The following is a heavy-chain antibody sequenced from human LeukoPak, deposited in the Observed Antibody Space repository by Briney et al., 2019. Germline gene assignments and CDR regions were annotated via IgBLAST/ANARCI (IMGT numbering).Heavy chain of an antibody. CDR3: AKDIRVVVVAAIPGVYGMDV. D-gene: IGHD2-15*01. J-gene: IGHJ6*02. CDR2: ISGSGGST. V-gene: IGHV3-23*01. CDR1: GFTFSSYA. Sequence: TGGSLRLSCAASGFTFSSYAMSWVRQAPGKGLEWVSSISGSGGSTYYADSVKGRFTISRDNSKNTLYLQMNSLRAEDTAVYYCAKDIRVVVVAAIPGVYGMDVWGQGTTVTVSS.